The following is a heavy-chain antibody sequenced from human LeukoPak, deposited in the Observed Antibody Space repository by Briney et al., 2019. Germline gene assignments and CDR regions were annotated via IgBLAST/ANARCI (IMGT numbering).Heavy chain of an antibody. J-gene: IGHJ6*02. D-gene: IGHD2-2*01. CDR1: GFTVSSNY. CDR2: ISGGGGSK. CDR3: AKGAGLPAALYYYAMDV. V-gene: IGHV3-23*01. Sequence: GGSLRLSCAASGFTVSSNYMSWVRQAPGKGLEWVSAISGGGGSKYYADSVKGRFTISRDNSKNTLYLQMDSLRAEDTAVYYCAKGAGLPAALYYYAMDVWGQGTTVTVSS.